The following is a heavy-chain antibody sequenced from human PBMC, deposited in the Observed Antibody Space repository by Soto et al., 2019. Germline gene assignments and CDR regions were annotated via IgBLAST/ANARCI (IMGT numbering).Heavy chain of an antibody. CDR2: IKQDGSEK. Sequence: GGSLRLSCAASGFTFSSYWMSWVRQAPGKWLEWVANIKQDGSEKYYVDSVKGRFTISRDNAKNSLYLQMNSLRAEDTAVYYCARDIPLPPMIRAGWFGPWGQGTLVTVSS. CDR1: GFTFSSYW. J-gene: IGHJ5*02. V-gene: IGHV3-7*01. CDR3: ARDIPLPPMIRAGWFGP. D-gene: IGHD2-2*01.